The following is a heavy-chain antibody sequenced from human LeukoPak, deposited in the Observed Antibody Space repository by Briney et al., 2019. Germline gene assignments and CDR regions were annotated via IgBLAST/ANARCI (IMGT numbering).Heavy chain of an antibody. V-gene: IGHV1-46*01. CDR2: ISPSGGST. Sequence: ASVNVSCKASGYTFTSHYIHWVRQAPGQGLEWMGIISPSGGSTTYVQKFQGRVTRTRDTSTSTVYTDLSSLRSDDAAVYYCARDVASHMGLANYFDYWGQGALVIVSS. CDR1: GYTFTSHY. CDR3: ARDVASHMGLANYFDY. J-gene: IGHJ4*02. D-gene: IGHD2-2*01.